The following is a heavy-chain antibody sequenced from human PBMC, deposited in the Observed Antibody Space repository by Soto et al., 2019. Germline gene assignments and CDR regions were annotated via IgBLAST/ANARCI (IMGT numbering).Heavy chain of an antibody. V-gene: IGHV1-2*04. Sequence: ASVKVSCKASGYTFTGYYMHWVRQAPGQGLEWMGWINPNSGGTNYAQKFQGWVTMTRDTSISTAYMELSRLRSDDTAVYYCARCSIAAAAPIGIGHYWGQATLVTDSS. D-gene: IGHD6-13*01. CDR3: ARCSIAAAAPIGIGHY. CDR2: INPNSGGT. CDR1: GYTFTGYY. J-gene: IGHJ4*02.